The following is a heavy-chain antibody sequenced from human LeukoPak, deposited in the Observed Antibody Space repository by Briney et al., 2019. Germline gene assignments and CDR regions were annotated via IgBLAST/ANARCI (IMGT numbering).Heavy chain of an antibody. CDR3: ARDRGSGYDLHYYYYMDV. CDR1: GFTFRSYW. Sequence: PGGSLRLSCAASGFTFRSYWMSWVRQAPGKGLEWVANIKQDGSEKYYVDSVKGRFTISRDNAKNSLYLQMNSLRAEDTAVYYCARDRGSGYDLHYYYYMDVWGKGTTVTVSS. CDR2: IKQDGSEK. V-gene: IGHV3-7*01. D-gene: IGHD5-12*01. J-gene: IGHJ6*03.